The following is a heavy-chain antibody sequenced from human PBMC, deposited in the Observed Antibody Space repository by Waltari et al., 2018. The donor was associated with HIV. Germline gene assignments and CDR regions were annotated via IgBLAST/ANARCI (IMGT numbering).Heavy chain of an antibody. Sequence: EVRLVESGGGLVQPGWSLRLLCAASGFTFSSSWMTWVREAPGKGLEWVANIKEDGSEIHYVDSVKGRFTISRDNAKNSLYLQMNSLRAEDTAVYYCARRQQLTDWGQGTLVTVSS. J-gene: IGHJ4*02. CDR1: GFTFSSSW. D-gene: IGHD6-13*01. V-gene: IGHV3-7*01. CDR3: ARRQQLTD. CDR2: IKEDGSEI.